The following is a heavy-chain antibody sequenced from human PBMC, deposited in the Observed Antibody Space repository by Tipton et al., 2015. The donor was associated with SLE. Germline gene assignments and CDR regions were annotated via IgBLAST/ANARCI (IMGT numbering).Heavy chain of an antibody. J-gene: IGHJ6*02. CDR3: ARHYDFWSGSGMDV. D-gene: IGHD3-3*01. CDR2: IYSGGST. V-gene: IGHV3-66*02. Sequence: GSLRLSCAASGFTVSSNYMSWVRQAPGKGLEWVSVIYSGGSTYYADSVKGRFTISRDNSKNTLYLQMNSLRAEDTAVYYCARHYDFWSGSGMDVWGQGTTVTVS. CDR1: GFTVSSNY.